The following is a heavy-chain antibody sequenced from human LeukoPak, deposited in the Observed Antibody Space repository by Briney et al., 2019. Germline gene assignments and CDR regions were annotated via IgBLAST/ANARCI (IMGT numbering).Heavy chain of an antibody. D-gene: IGHD3-10*01. J-gene: IGHJ4*02. CDR3: ARVPLDRNYYACGYFDY. Sequence: GASVKVSCKASGGTFSSYAISWVRQAPGQGLEWMGGTIPIFGTANYAQKFQGRVTITADESTSTAYMELSSLRSEDTAVYYCARVPLDRNYYACGYFDYWGQGTLVTVSS. CDR1: GGTFSSYA. CDR2: TIPIFGTA. V-gene: IGHV1-69*13.